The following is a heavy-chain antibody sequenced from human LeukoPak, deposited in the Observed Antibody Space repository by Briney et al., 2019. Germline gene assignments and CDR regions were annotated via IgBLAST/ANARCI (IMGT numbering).Heavy chain of an antibody. CDR1: GGSISSYY. CDR3: ARGATSLSYFDS. CDR2: IYTSGST. D-gene: IGHD2/OR15-2a*01. V-gene: IGHV4-4*07. J-gene: IGHJ4*02. Sequence: SETLSLTCTVSGGSISSYYWSWIRQPAGKGLEWIGRIYTSGSTNYNPSLKSRVTMSVDTSKNQCSLKLSSVTAADTAVYYCARGATSLSYFDSRGQGTLVTVSS.